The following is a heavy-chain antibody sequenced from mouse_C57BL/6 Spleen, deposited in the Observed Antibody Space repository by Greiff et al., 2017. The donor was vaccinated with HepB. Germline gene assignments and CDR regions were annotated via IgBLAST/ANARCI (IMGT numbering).Heavy chain of an antibody. D-gene: IGHD1-1*01. V-gene: IGHV5-17*01. CDR3: AREETVYYGSSWYFDV. Sequence: EVKLVESGGGLVKPGGSLKLSCAASGFTFSDYGMHWVRQAPEKGLEWVAYISSGSSTIYYADTVKGRFTISRDNAKNTLFLQMTSLRSEDTAMYYCAREETVYYGSSWYFDVWGTGTTVTVSS. J-gene: IGHJ1*03. CDR1: GFTFSDYG. CDR2: ISSGSSTI.